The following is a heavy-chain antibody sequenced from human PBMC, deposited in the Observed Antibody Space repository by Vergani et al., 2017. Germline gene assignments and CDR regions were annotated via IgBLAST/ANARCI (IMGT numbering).Heavy chain of an antibody. J-gene: IGHJ5*02. CDR3: ARDLRLLYNRFDP. V-gene: IGHV3-33*01. Sequence: QVQLVESGGGVVQPGRSLRLYCAASGFIFNHYRMHWVRQAPGKGLEWVAVTWYDGNNKQYADSVKGRFTISRDDSKSTMYLQMNSLRDEDTGVYYCARDLRLLYNRFDPWGQGTLVTVSS. D-gene: IGHD1-14*01. CDR2: TWYDGNNK. CDR1: GFIFNHYR.